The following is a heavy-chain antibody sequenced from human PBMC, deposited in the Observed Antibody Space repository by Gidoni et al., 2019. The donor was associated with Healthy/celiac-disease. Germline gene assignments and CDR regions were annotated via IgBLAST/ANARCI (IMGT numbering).Heavy chain of an antibody. D-gene: IGHD2-2*01. J-gene: IGHJ4*02. CDR3: AKDSQRVPDCSSTSCYSYSSSWSDY. V-gene: IGHV3-23*01. CDR1: GFTFSSYA. Sequence: EVQLLESGGGLVQPGGSLRLSCAASGFTFSSYAMSWVRQAPGKGLGGVSAISGSGGRTYYADSVKGRFTISRDNSKNTLYLQMNSLRAEDTAVYYCAKDSQRVPDCSSTSCYSYSSSWSDYWGQGTLVTVSS. CDR2: ISGSGGRT.